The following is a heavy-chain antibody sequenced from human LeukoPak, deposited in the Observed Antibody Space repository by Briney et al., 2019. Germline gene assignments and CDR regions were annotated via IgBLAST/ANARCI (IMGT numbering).Heavy chain of an antibody. J-gene: IGHJ4*02. CDR2: ISSTSGTK. V-gene: IGHV3-48*04. D-gene: IGHD6-13*01. CDR1: GFTCSTYS. CDR3: ASSIVADGTSPFDY. Sequence: GGSLRLSGAASGFTCSTYSMNWVRQAPGKGLEWVSYISSTSGTKYYADSVKGRITISRDNAKNSLYLQMNSLRAEDTAVYYCASSIVADGTSPFDYWGQGTLVTVSS.